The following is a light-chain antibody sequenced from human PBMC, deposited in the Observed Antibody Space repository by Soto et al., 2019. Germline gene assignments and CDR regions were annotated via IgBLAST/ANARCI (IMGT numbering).Light chain of an antibody. CDR2: EVT. CDR1: SSDVGGYNY. Sequence: SALTQPPSASGSPGQSVTISCTGTSSDVGGYNYVSWYQQHPGKAPKLVIYEVTKRPSGVPDRFSGSKSGNTASLTVSGLQAEDEADYYCSSYAGSNNFDVFGPGTKLTVL. CDR3: SSYAGSNNFDV. J-gene: IGLJ1*01. V-gene: IGLV2-8*01.